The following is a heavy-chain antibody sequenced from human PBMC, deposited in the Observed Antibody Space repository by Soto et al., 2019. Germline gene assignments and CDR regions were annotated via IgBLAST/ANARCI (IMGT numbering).Heavy chain of an antibody. CDR3: ARDEYNNGRNWLNP. J-gene: IGHJ5*02. CDR2: ISTYNGNT. Sequence: QVQLVQSGPEVKKPGASVKVSCKASGYTFSNSGFSWMRQAPGQGLEWMGWISTYNGNTNYAQKFQGRLSMTTDTSTSTAVMELRTLRSDDTAVYYCARDEYNNGRNWLNPWGQGTLVTVTS. D-gene: IGHD2-8*01. CDR1: GYTFSNSG. V-gene: IGHV1-18*01.